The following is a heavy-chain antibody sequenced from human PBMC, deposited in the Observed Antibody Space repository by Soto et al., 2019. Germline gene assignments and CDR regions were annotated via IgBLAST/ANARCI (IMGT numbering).Heavy chain of an antibody. CDR1: GGTFSSYA. CDR2: IIPIFGTA. V-gene: IGHV1-69*12. Sequence: QVQLVQSGAEVKKPGSSVKVSCKASGGTFSSYAISWVRQAPGQGLEWMGGIIPIFGTANYAQKFQGRVTIAADESTSTAYMELSSLRSEDTAVYYCARSSPGYSRSWYSDYWGQGTLVTVSS. D-gene: IGHD6-13*01. J-gene: IGHJ4*02. CDR3: ARSSPGYSRSWYSDY.